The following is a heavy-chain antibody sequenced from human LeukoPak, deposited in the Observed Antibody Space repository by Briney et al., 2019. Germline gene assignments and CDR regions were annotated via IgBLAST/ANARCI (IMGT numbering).Heavy chain of an antibody. J-gene: IGHJ4*02. CDR3: ATRSVGVDSSGYPFDY. D-gene: IGHD3-22*01. CDR2: FDPEDGET. CDR1: GYTLTELS. Sequence: ASVKVSCKVSGYTLTELSMHWVRQAPGKGLEWKGGFDPEDGETIYAQKFQGRVTMTEDTSTDTAYMELSSLRSEDTAVYYCATRSVGVDSSGYPFDYWGQGTLVTVSS. V-gene: IGHV1-24*01.